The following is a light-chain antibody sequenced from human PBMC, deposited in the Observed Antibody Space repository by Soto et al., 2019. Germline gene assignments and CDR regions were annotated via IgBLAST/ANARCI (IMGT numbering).Light chain of an antibody. CDR3: QQYNKWRT. CDR1: ESVSSN. V-gene: IGKV3D-15*01. J-gene: IGKJ1*01. CDR2: GAS. Sequence: EIVMTRAPATLSVSPGERATLSCRASESVSSNLAWYQQQPGQAPRLLIYGASTRATGIQARISGSGSGTDFTLTISSLQSEDFAVYYCQQYNKWRTFGQGTKVDIK.